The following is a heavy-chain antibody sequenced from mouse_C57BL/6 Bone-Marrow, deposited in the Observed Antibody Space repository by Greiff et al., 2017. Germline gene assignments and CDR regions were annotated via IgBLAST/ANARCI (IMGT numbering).Heavy chain of an antibody. CDR3: ARGSWGNLRY. CDR1: CYTFTSYL. CDR2: INPSNGGT. V-gene: IGHV1-53*01. D-gene: IGHD2-1*01. J-gene: IGHJ2*01. Sequence: HLKNPFTYLFNPCSSFKLSCKSSCYTFTSYLMHWVKQRPGQGLEWIGNINPSNGGTNYNEKFKSKATLTVDKSSSTAYMQLSSLTSEDSAVYYCARGSWGNLRYWGQGTTLTVSS.